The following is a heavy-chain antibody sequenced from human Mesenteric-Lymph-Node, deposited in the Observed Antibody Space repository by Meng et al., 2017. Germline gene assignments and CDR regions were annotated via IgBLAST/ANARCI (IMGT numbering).Heavy chain of an antibody. CDR3: ASYDSTRANFDY. D-gene: IGHD3-22*01. J-gene: IGHJ4*02. V-gene: IGHV4-4*02. CDR2: IYHSGST. Sequence: VPAQGVGPGPGKPSGTLSLTWAVSGGSHRRRNWWRWGRQPPRKGLEWIGEIYHSGSTNYNPSLKSRVTISVDKSKNQFSLKLSSVTAADTAVYYCASYDSTRANFDYWGQGTLVTVSS. CDR1: GGSHRRRNW.